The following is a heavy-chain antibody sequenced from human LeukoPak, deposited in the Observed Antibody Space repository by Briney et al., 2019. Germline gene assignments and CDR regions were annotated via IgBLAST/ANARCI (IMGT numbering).Heavy chain of an antibody. Sequence: PGGSLRLSCAASGFIFSNYAMHWVRQAPGKGLEWVAVISYDGINKYYADSEEGRFTISRDKPKNTLYLDMNSLRAEDAAVYYCARDLVAVAGRPLGYWGQGTLVTVSS. CDR1: GFIFSNYA. V-gene: IGHV3-30-3*01. CDR3: ARDLVAVAGRPLGY. CDR2: ISYDGINK. J-gene: IGHJ4*02. D-gene: IGHD6-19*01.